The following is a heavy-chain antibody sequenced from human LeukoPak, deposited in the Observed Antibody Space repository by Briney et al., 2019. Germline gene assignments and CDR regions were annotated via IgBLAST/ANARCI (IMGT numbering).Heavy chain of an antibody. CDR2: IIPILGIA. Sequence: SVKVSCKASGGTFSSYAISWVRQAPGQGLEWMGRIIPILGIANYAQKFQGRVTITADKSTSTAYMELSSLRSEDTAVYYCATTGGYSSSLDYWGQGTLVTVSS. CDR3: ATTGGYSSSLDY. J-gene: IGHJ4*02. D-gene: IGHD6-13*01. V-gene: IGHV1-69*04. CDR1: GGTFSSYA.